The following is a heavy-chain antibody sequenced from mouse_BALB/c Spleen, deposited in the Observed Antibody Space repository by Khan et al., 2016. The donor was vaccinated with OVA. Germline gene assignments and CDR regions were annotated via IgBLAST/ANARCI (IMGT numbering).Heavy chain of an antibody. CDR1: GFSLTNYG. CDR3: ARQPYYHYNIMDY. D-gene: IGHD2-10*01. CDR2: IWSDGST. J-gene: IGHJ4*01. V-gene: IGHV2-6-1*01. Sequence: QVQLKESGPGLVAPSQSLSITCTISGFSLTNYGVHWVRQPPGKGLEWLVGIWSDGSTTYNSPLKSRLTISKDNSKSQVVLKMNSRQTDDTAMYFCARQPYYHYNIMDYWGQGTSVTVSS.